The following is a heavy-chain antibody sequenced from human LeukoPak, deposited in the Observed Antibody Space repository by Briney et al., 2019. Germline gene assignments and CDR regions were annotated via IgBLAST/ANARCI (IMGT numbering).Heavy chain of an antibody. V-gene: IGHV1-2*07. D-gene: IGHD6-13*01. CDR2: INPNSGGT. Sequence: ASVKVSCKASGYTFTDYFMHWVRQAPGQGLEWMGWINPNSGGTNSAHKFQGRVTMTRDASISTAYMELSRLRSDDTAVYYCARDRIAAAGTYRPLDYWGQGTLVTVSS. CDR1: GYTFTDYF. J-gene: IGHJ4*02. CDR3: ARDRIAAAGTYRPLDY.